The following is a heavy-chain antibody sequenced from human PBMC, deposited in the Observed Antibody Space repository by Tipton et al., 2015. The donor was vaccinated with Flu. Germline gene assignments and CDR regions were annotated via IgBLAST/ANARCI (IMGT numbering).Heavy chain of an antibody. CDR3: AREAAPTPGAGYQYES. CDR1: GASINSNF. J-gene: IGHJ5*02. Sequence: TLSLTCTVSGASINSNFWSWIRQSPGKGLEWIGRIYTSGSTDYNPSLKGRVTMSVDTSRNQFSLRLSSVTAADTAVYFCAREAAPTPGAGYQYESWGQGKLVTVSS. V-gene: IGHV4-4*07. CDR2: IYTSGST. D-gene: IGHD3-10*01.